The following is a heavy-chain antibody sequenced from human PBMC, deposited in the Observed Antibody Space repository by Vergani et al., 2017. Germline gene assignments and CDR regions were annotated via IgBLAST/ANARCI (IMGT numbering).Heavy chain of an antibody. CDR1: GGSISSYY. V-gene: IGHV4-59*01. J-gene: IGHJ4*02. Sequence: QVQLQESGPGLVKPSETLSLTCTVSGGSISSYYWSWIRQPPGKGLEWIGYIYYSGSTNYNPSLKSRVTISVDTSKNQFSLKLSSVTAADTAMYYCARHEYGSGSYHFDYWGQGTLVTVSS. CDR3: ARHEYGSGSYHFDY. CDR2: IYYSGST. D-gene: IGHD3-10*01.